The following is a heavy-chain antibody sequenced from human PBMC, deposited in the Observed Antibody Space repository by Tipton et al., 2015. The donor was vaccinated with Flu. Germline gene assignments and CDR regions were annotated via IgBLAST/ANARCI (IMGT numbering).Heavy chain of an antibody. J-gene: IGHJ5*02. V-gene: IGHV1-46*02. Sequence: QLVQSGAEVKKPGASVKISCKASGYLFNSYYMHWVRQAPGQGLEWMGIINPSAGSTTYAQKFQGRVTMTRDTSTSTVYVELTGLTSEDSATYYCARDPSRGYGESNLFGPWGQGTLVTVSS. CDR1: GYLFNSYY. CDR2: INPSAGST. D-gene: IGHD2-2*01. CDR3: ARDPSRGYGESNLFGP.